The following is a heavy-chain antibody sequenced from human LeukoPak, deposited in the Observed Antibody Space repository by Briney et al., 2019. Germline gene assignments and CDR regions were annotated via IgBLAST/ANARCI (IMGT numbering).Heavy chain of an antibody. CDR3: ARGMACGGDCYMVDDWFDP. CDR1: GGTFSSYT. J-gene: IGHJ5*02. Sequence: RASVKVSCKASGGTFSSYTISWVRQAPGQGLEWMGRIIPILGIANYAQKFQGRVTITADKSTSTAYIELSSLRSEDTAVYYCARGMACGGDCYMVDDWFDPWGQGTLVTVSS. V-gene: IGHV1-69*02. D-gene: IGHD2-21*02. CDR2: IIPILGIA.